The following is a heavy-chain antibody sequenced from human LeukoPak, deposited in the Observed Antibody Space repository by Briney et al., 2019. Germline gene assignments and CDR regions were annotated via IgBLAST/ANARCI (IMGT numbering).Heavy chain of an antibody. CDR2: INHSVST. J-gene: IGHJ4*02. CDR3: ARGHPYWSGYYTRRVDYFDY. V-gene: IGHV4-34*01. D-gene: IGHD3-3*01. Sequence: PSEALSLTCAVSLGSSRGYYWRWIRQPPGKGREWSGEINHSVSTNYYPSLKSRVTISVDTSKNQFSLKLSSVTAADTAVYYCARGHPYWSGYYTRRVDYFDYWGQGTLVTVSS. CDR1: LGSSRGYY.